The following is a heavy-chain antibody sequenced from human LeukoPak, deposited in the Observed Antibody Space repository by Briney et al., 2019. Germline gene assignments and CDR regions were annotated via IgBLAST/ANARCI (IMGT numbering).Heavy chain of an antibody. CDR2: IYYSGST. CDR1: GGSISSSSYY. CDR3: ARVQACSGGTCYSVDWFDP. J-gene: IGHJ5*02. Sequence: PSETLSLTCTVSGGSISSSSYYWGWIRQPPGKGLEWIGSIYYSGSTYYNPSLKSRVTISVDTSRNQFSLKLTSVTAADTAMYYCARVQACSGGTCYSVDWFDPWGQGTLVTVSS. D-gene: IGHD2-15*01. V-gene: IGHV4-39*07.